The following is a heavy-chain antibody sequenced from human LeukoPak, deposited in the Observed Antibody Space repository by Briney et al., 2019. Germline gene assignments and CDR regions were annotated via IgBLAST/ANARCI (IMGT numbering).Heavy chain of an antibody. CDR3: ARANDFWSGYSSGYYGMDV. D-gene: IGHD3-3*01. CDR1: GFTVSSNY. Sequence: GGSLRLSCAASGFTVSSNYMSWVRQAPGKGLEWVSVIYSGGSTCYADSVKGRFTISRDNSKNTLYLQMNSLRAEDTAVYYCARANDFWSGYSSGYYGMDVWGQGTTVTVSS. V-gene: IGHV3-53*01. CDR2: IYSGGST. J-gene: IGHJ6*02.